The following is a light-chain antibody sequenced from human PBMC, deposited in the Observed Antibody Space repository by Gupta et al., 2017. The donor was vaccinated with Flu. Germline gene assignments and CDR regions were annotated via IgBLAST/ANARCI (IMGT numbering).Light chain of an antibody. CDR3: QQANSFPYT. CDR1: QDITNW. CDR2: AAS. J-gene: IGKJ2*01. Sequence: PSSVSASVGDRVTITWRASQDITNWLAWYQQKPGKAPKLLIYAASTLQSGVPSRFSGSGSGTDFTLTVSSLQPEDFATYYCQQANSFPYTFGQGTKLEIK. V-gene: IGKV1-12*01.